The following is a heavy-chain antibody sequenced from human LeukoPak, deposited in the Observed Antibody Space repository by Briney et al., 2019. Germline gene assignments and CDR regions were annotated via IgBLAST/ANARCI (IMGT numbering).Heavy chain of an antibody. V-gene: IGHV3-30*18. J-gene: IGHJ4*02. D-gene: IGHD3-16*01. Sequence: GGSLRLSCAASGFTFSSYGMHWVRQAPGKGLEWVAVISYDGSNKYYADSVKGRFTISRDNSKNTLYLQMNSLRAEDTAVYYCAKDRTLAYWGQGTLVTVSS. CDR3: AKDRTLAY. CDR2: ISYDGSNK. CDR1: GFTFSSYG.